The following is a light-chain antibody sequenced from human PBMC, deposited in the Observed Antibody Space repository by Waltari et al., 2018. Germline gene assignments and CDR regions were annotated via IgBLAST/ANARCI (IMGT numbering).Light chain of an antibody. Sequence: QSALTQPRPVSGSPGQSVTLPCTGTNSDVGAYNYCSWYQQRPAQAPKLVIYDVDKRPSEVPDRFSGSKAGNTASLTISGLQADDEADYYCCSYAGRYTSVFGGGTKVTVL. CDR1: NSDVGAYNY. J-gene: IGLJ2*01. CDR3: CSYAGRYTSV. CDR2: DVD. V-gene: IGLV2-11*01.